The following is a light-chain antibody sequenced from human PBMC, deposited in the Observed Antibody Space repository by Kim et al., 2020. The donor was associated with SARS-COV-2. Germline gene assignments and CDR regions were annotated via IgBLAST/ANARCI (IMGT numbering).Light chain of an antibody. CDR1: SSDVGGYNY. J-gene: IGLJ2*01. CDR2: VVT. V-gene: IGLV2-8*01. Sequence: QSALTQPPSASGSPGQSVTISCTGTSSDVGGYNYVSWYQQHPGKAPKLIIYVVTKRPSGVPDRFSGSKSGNTASLTVSGLQTEDEADYYCSSYAGSNITVFGGGTQLTVL. CDR3: SSYAGSNITV.